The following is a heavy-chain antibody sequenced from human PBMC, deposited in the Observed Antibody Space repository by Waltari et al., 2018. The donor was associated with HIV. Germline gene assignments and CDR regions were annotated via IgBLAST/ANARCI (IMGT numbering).Heavy chain of an antibody. Sequence: QVQLVESGGGVVQPGRSLRLSCAASGFTFKNYGLHWVRQALGKGLGWVAVIWYDGSNKYYADSVKGRFTISRDNSKNRLYLQMNSLRAEDTAVYYCARDRGGSSSLVLDSWGQGTLVTVSS. J-gene: IGHJ4*02. CDR2: IWYDGSNK. CDR1: GFTFKNYG. CDR3: ARDRGGSSSLVLDS. D-gene: IGHD6-6*01. V-gene: IGHV3-33*01.